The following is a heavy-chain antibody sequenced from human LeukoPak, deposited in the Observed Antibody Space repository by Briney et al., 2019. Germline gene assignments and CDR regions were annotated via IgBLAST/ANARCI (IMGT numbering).Heavy chain of an antibody. D-gene: IGHD2-2*01. CDR1: GFTFSRDD. J-gene: IGHJ3*02. CDR2: IDSAGDT. V-gene: IGHV3-13*03. CDR3: ARDYNYCSSGRCYDAFDI. Sequence: GGSLRLSCAACGFTFSRDDMHWIRQGTGKGLEWVLAIDSAGDTYYPGSVKGQFTISRENAKNSLYLQMKRLRAGDTAVYDCARDYNYCSSGRCYDAFDIWGQGTMVTVSS.